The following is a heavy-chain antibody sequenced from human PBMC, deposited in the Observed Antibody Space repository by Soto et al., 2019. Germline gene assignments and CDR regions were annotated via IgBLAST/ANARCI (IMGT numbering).Heavy chain of an antibody. V-gene: IGHV1-2*02. CDR2: INPNSGGT. Sequence: ASVKVSCKASGYTFTGYYMHCLRQAPGQGLEWMGWINPNSGGTNYAQKFQGRVTMTRDTSISTAYMELSRLRVTDTAVYYCSRFKRVVLWFGESDGMDVWGQGTTVTVS. J-gene: IGHJ6*02. D-gene: IGHD3-10*01. CDR3: SRFKRVVLWFGESDGMDV. CDR1: GYTFTGYY.